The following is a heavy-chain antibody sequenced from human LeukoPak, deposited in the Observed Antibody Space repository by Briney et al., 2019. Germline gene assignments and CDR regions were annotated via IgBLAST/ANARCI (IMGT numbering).Heavy chain of an antibody. CDR1: GGTFSSYA. D-gene: IGHD3-22*01. V-gene: IGHV1-69*13. Sequence: GASVKVSCKASGGTFSSYAISWVRQAPGQGLEWMGRIIPIFGIANYAQKFQGRVTITADESTSTAYMELSSLRSEDTAVYYCARERKWDYYDSSGYYRGVYFDYWGQGTLVTVSS. CDR3: ARERKWDYYDSSGYYRGVYFDY. CDR2: IIPIFGIA. J-gene: IGHJ4*02.